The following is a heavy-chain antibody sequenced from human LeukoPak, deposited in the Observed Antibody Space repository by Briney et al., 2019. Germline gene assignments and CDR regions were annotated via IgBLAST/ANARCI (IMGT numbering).Heavy chain of an antibody. CDR1: GFTFSSYA. Sequence: GGSLRLSCAASGFTFSSYAMHWVRQAPGKGLEWVAVISYDGSNKYYADSVKGRFTISRDNSKNTLYLQMNSLRAEDTAVYYCARDRWGLLGDIVVVPAAISHGWGQGTLVTVSS. CDR2: ISYDGSNK. V-gene: IGHV3-30-3*01. J-gene: IGHJ4*02. CDR3: ARDRWGLLGDIVVVPAAISHG. D-gene: IGHD2-2*02.